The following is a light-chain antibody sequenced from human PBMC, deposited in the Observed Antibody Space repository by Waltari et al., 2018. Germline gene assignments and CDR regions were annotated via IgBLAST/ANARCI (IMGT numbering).Light chain of an antibody. Sequence: DIQMTQAPSSLSASVGDRVTITCQASHDIDKNLNWFQQKPGKAPKVLIFDASTLRTGVPLRFSGSGSGTHFTFTISNLQPEDVATYYCQQYRNVPLTFGGGTKVEI. J-gene: IGKJ4*01. CDR1: HDIDKN. V-gene: IGKV1-33*01. CDR2: DAS. CDR3: QQYRNVPLT.